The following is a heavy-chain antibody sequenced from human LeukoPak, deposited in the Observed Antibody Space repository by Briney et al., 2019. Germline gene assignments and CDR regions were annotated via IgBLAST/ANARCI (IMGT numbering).Heavy chain of an antibody. D-gene: IGHD4-17*01. CDR3: ARGYGDSPLYYYYGMDV. J-gene: IGHJ6*02. CDR2: MNPNSGNT. V-gene: IGHV1-8*01. CDR1: GYTFTSYD. Sequence: GASVKVSCKASGYTFTSYDINWVRQATGQGLEWMGWMNPNSGNTGYAQKFQGRVTMTRNTSISTAYMELSSLRSEDTALYYCARGYGDSPLYYYYGMDVWGQGTTVTVSS.